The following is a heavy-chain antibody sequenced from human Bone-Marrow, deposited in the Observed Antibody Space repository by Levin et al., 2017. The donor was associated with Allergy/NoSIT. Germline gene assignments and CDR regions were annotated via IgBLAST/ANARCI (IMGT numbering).Heavy chain of an antibody. V-gene: IGHV3-53*01. Sequence: GGSLRLSCAASGFTVRAYYMNWVRQSPMKGLEWVALINSAGSTKYADSVRGRFTVSRDNSKNTLYLQMNNLAAEDTAMYYCVRDFFGSGRSYVAFDVWGQGTMVTVSS. D-gene: IGHD3-10*01. CDR1: GFTVRAYY. CDR2: INSAGST. CDR3: VRDFFGSGRSYVAFDV. J-gene: IGHJ3*01.